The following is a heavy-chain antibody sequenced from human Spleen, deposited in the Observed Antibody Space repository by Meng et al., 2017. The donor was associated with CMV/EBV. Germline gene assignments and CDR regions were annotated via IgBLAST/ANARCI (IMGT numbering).Heavy chain of an antibody. CDR2: IYYIGYT. J-gene: IGHJ2*01. CDR3: ARDIGGSRNWYFDV. Sequence: SETLSLTCTVSGGSVSSGDNYWSWIRQPPGKGLEWIGYIYYIGYTNYNPSLKRPVTISLDTSRNQFSLKLGSVTAADTAVYYCARDIGGSRNWYFDVWGRGTLVT. CDR1: GGSVSSGDNY. D-gene: IGHD3-10*01. V-gene: IGHV4-61*08.